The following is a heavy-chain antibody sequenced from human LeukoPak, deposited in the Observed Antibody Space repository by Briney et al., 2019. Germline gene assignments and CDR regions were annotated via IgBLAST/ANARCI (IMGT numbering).Heavy chain of an antibody. CDR1: GGSISSSSYY. CDR2: IYYSGGT. J-gene: IGHJ4*02. Sequence: SETLSLTCTVSGGSISSSSYYWGWIRQPPGKGLEWIGSIYYSGGTYYNPSLKSRVTISVDTSKNQFSLKLSSVTAAATAVYYCALLEGNWNAPGDYWGQGTLVTVSS. D-gene: IGHD1-1*01. V-gene: IGHV4-39*01. CDR3: ALLEGNWNAPGDY.